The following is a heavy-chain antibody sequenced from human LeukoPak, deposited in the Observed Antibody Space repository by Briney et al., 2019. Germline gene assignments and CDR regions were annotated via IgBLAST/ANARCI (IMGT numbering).Heavy chain of an antibody. D-gene: IGHD5-12*01. J-gene: IGHJ4*02. CDR3: ARDLRWLRFRWEYGCGY. CDR1: GYTFTSYD. CDR2: MNPNSGNT. Sequence: ASVKVSCKASGYTFTSYDINWVRQATGQGLEWMGWMNPNSGNTGYAQKFQGRVTITRNTSISTAYMELSSLRSEDTAVYYCARDLRWLRFRWEYGCGYWGQGTLVTVSS. V-gene: IGHV1-8*03.